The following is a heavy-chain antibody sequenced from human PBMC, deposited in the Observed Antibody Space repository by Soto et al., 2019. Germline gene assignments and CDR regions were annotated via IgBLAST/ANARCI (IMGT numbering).Heavy chain of an antibody. CDR1: GNTFTDLH. Sequence: EVLLQQSGAEARKHGTAVKISCKVSGNTFTDLHMHWVKQAPGKGLEWVRLVELENDERLYAEKFRGRLNINADTSRQISYMELTSLTADGTAMYFCAAVMGHVGSLSFDYWGQGTLVTVSA. CDR2: VELENDER. D-gene: IGHD1-26*01. V-gene: IGHV1-69-2*01. CDR3: AAVMGHVGSLSFDY. J-gene: IGHJ4*02.